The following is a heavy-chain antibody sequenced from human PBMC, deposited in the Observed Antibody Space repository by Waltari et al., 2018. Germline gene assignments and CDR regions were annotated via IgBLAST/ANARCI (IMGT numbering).Heavy chain of an antibody. CDR2: IYSSGTS. CDR1: GGSIASYF. D-gene: IGHD3-10*01. CDR3: ARDRGLESRDGPEYYFDY. V-gene: IGHV4-59*01. Sequence: QVQLQQSGPGLVKPSETLSLTCSVSGGSIASYFWSWIRQPPGKGLGWIGYIYSSGTSTSNPSLKSRVSISVDKSKTQFSLKLSSVTAADTAVYYCARDRGLESRDGPEYYFDYWGQGTLVTVSS. J-gene: IGHJ4*02.